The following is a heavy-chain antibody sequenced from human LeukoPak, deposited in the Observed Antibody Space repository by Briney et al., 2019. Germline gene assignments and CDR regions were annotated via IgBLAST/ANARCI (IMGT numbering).Heavy chain of an antibody. V-gene: IGHV4-39*01. D-gene: IGHD6-6*01. J-gene: IGHJ5*02. CDR3: ARRLGGIAAPFDP. CDR2: IYYSGST. Sequence: SETLSLTCTVSGGSISSSSYYWGWIRQPPGKGLEWIGSIYYSGSTYYNPSLKSRVTISVDTSKNQFSLKLSSVTAADTAVYYCARRLGGIAAPFDPWGQGTLVTVSS. CDR1: GGSISSSSYY.